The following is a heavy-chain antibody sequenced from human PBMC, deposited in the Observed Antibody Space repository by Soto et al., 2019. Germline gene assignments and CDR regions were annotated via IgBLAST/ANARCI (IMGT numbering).Heavy chain of an antibody. J-gene: IGHJ6*03. CDR1: GFTFSSYG. V-gene: IGHV3-33*01. CDR3: ERAVVPAAGYYYMDV. CDR2: IWYDGSNK. Sequence: PGGSLRLSCAASGFTFSSYGMHWVRQAPGKGLEWVAVIWYDGSNKYYADSVKGRFTISRDNSKNTLYLQMNSLRAEDTAVYYCERAVVPAAGYYYMDVWGKGTTVTVSS. D-gene: IGHD2-2*01.